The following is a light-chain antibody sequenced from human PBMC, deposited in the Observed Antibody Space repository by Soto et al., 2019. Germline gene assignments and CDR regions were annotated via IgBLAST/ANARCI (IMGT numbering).Light chain of an antibody. CDR3: QKYNNVPVT. J-gene: IGKJ3*01. CDR1: QGISNY. CDR2: GAS. Sequence: DIQMTQSPSSLSASVGDTVTITCRASQGISNYLAWYQQKPGKVPKLLIYGASTLHSGVPSRFSGSRSGTDFTLTISSLQPEDVATYYCQKYNNVPVTFGPGTKGDIK. V-gene: IGKV1-27*01.